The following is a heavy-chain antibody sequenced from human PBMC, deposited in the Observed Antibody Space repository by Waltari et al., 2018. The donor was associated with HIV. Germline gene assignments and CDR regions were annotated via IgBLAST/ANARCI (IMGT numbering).Heavy chain of an antibody. CDR3: TRAVFWSGFFRDYFFDY. V-gene: IGHV3-74*01. CDR1: TFNFSNYC. CDR2: VNGDASST. J-gene: IGHJ4*02. D-gene: IGHD3-3*01. Sequence: EVELVDSGGGLVQPGGSLRLSCVASTFNFSNYCLYWVRQLPGKGLVWVSRVNGDASSTDDADSVRGRFTISRDNAKNTVYLQMNSLRAEDTALYYCTRAVFWSGFFRDYFFDYWGQGTPVTVSS.